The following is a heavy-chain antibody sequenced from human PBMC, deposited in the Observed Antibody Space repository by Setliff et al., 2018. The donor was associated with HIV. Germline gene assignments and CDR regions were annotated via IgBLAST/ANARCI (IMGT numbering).Heavy chain of an antibody. Sequence: SETLSLTCTVSGDSINSGDYYWSWRRQPAGERLEYIGRIHSSGGFNYNPSLQSRLTLSIDISKNHFSLKLRSVTAADTAVYYCARVGTNWPSWFDPWGQGTQVTVSS. V-gene: IGHV4-61*02. CDR2: IHSSGGF. CDR1: GDSINSGDYY. J-gene: IGHJ5*02. CDR3: ARVGTNWPSWFDP. D-gene: IGHD1-1*01.